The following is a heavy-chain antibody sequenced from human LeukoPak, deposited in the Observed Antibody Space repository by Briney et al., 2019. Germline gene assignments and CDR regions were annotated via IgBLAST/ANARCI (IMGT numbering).Heavy chain of an antibody. CDR1: GYTFTSYG. CDR2: ISAYNGNT. Sequence: ASVKVSCKASGYTFTSYGISWVRQSPGQGLEWMGWISAYNGNTNYAQKLQGRVTMTTDTSTSTAYMELRSLRSDDTAVYYCARDWGRYCSSTSCYDFDYWGQGTLVTVSS. J-gene: IGHJ4*02. V-gene: IGHV1-18*01. CDR3: ARDWGRYCSSTSCYDFDY. D-gene: IGHD2-2*01.